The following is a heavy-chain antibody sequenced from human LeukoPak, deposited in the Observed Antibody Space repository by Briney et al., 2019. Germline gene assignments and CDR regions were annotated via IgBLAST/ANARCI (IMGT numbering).Heavy chain of an antibody. CDR2: ISAYNGNT. J-gene: IGHJ4*02. CDR1: GYTFTSYG. CDR3: AREDFAYGSGSYYNVFLFDY. V-gene: IGHV1-18*01. D-gene: IGHD3-10*01. Sequence: ASVKVSCKASGYTFTSYGISWVRQAPGQGLEWMGWISAYNGNTNYAQKLQGRVTMTTGTSTSTAYMELRSLRSDDTAVYYCAREDFAYGSGSYYNVFLFDYWGQGTLVTVSS.